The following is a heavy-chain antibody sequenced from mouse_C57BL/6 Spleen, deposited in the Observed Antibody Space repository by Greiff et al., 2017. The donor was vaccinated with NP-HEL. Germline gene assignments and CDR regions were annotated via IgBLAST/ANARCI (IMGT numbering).Heavy chain of an antibody. V-gene: IGHV3-1*01. J-gene: IGHJ4*01. CDR2: ISYSGST. CDR1: GYSITSGYD. Sequence: DVKLVESGPGMVKPSQSLSLTCTVTGYSITSGYDWHWIRHFPGNKLEWMGYISYSGSTNYNPSLKSRISITHDTSKDHFFLKLNSVTTEDTATYYCARGETVVDAMDYWGQGTSVTVSS. D-gene: IGHD1-1*01. CDR3: ARGETVVDAMDY.